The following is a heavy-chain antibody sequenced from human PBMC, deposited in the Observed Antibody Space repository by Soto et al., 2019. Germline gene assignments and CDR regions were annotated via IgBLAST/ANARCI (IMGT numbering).Heavy chain of an antibody. CDR1: GDSVSSNSAA. Sequence: SQTLSLTCAISGDSVSSNSAAWNWIRQSPSRGLEWLGRTYYRSKWYNDYAVSVKSRITINPDTSKSQFSLQLNFVTPEDTAVYYCARSLYVVVVAATDYYYYGMDVWGQGTTVTVSS. J-gene: IGHJ6*02. D-gene: IGHD2-15*01. CDR2: TYYRSKWYN. V-gene: IGHV6-1*01. CDR3: ARSLYVVVVAATDYYYYGMDV.